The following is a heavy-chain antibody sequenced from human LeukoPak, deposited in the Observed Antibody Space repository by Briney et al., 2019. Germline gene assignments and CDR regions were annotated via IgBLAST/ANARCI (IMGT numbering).Heavy chain of an antibody. J-gene: IGHJ3*02. D-gene: IGHD2-2*01. Sequence: SQTLSLTCAVSGYSISSGYYWGWIRQPPGKGLEWIGIIYHSGSTYYNPSLKSRVTISVDTSKNQFSLKLSSVTAADTAVYYCATPYCSSTSCYDAFDIWGQGTMVTVSS. CDR3: ATPYCSSTSCYDAFDI. CDR1: GYSISSGYY. V-gene: IGHV4-38-2*01. CDR2: IYHSGST.